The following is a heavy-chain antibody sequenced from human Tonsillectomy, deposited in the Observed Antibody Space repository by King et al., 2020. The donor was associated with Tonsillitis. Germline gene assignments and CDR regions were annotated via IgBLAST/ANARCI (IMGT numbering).Heavy chain of an antibody. CDR2: IYHSGST. D-gene: IGHD4-17*01. J-gene: IGHJ3*02. CDR3: AREFYGDYVRAFDI. CDR1: GYSISSGYY. V-gene: IGHV4-38-2*02. Sequence: VQLQESGPGLVKPSETLSLTCAVSGYSISSGYYWGWIRQPPGKGLEWIGSIYHSGSTYYNPSLKSRVTISVDTSKNQFSLKLSSVTAADTAVYYCAREFYGDYVRAFDIWGQGTMVTVSS.